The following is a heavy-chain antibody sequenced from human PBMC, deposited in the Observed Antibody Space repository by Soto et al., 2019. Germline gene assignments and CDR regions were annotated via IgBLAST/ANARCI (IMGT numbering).Heavy chain of an antibody. Sequence: SETLSVTCAVSGYSISSGYYWGWIRQPPGKGLEWIGSIYHSGSTYYNPSLKSRVTISVDTSKNQLSLKLSSVTAADTAVYYCARDTFSGSYAYFDYWGQGTLVTVSS. D-gene: IGHD1-26*01. V-gene: IGHV4-38-2*02. CDR2: IYHSGST. CDR3: ARDTFSGSYAYFDY. CDR1: GYSISSGYY. J-gene: IGHJ4*02.